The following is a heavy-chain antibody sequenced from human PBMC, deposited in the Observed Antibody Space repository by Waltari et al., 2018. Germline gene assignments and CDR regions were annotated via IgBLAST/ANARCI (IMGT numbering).Heavy chain of an antibody. V-gene: IGHV4-39*01. D-gene: IGHD1-26*01. Sequence: QLQLQESGPGLVKPSETLSLTCPVSGGSISSISYYWGWIRQPPGKGLEWIGSIYYSGSTYYNPSLKSRVTISVDTSKNQFSLKLSSVTAADTAVYYCATGRSRDAFDIWGQGTMVTVSS. CDR3: ATGRSRDAFDI. CDR1: GGSISSISYY. CDR2: IYYSGST. J-gene: IGHJ3*02.